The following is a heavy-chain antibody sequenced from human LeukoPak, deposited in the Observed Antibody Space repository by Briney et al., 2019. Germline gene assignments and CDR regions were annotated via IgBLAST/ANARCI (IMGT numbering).Heavy chain of an antibody. CDR2: ISGSGGST. Sequence: PGGSLRLSCAASGFTFSIYAMSWVRQAPGKGLEWVSAISGSGGSTYYADSVKGRFTISRDNSKNTLYLQMNSLRAEDTAVYYCAKDSITIFGVVINEAFDMWGQGTMVTVSS. D-gene: IGHD3-3*01. V-gene: IGHV3-23*01. CDR1: GFTFSIYA. CDR3: AKDSITIFGVVINEAFDM. J-gene: IGHJ3*02.